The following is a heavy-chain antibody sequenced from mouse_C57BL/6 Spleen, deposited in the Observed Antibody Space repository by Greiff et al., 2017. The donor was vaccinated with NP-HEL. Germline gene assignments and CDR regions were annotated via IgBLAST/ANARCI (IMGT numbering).Heavy chain of an antibody. J-gene: IGHJ2*01. Sequence: QVQLKESGAELARPGASVKLSCKASGYTFTSYGISWVKQRTGQGLEWIGEIYPRSGNTYYNEKFKGKATLTADKSSSTAYMELRSLTSEDSAVYFCARERGYDYDGYWGQGTTLTVSS. CDR3: ARERGYDYDGY. CDR2: IYPRSGNT. V-gene: IGHV1-81*01. D-gene: IGHD2-4*01. CDR1: GYTFTSYG.